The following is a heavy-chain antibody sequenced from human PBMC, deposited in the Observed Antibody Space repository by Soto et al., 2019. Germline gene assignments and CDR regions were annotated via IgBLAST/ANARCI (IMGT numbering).Heavy chain of an antibody. J-gene: IGHJ4*02. Sequence: EVQLVESGGGLVQPGGSLRLSCAASGFTFSRYWMTWVRQAPGKGLEWVANIKQDGSEIYYVDSVKGRFTISRDNAENSQYLQMNSLRAEDTAVYYCARDPVCSGGSCYDYWGQGTLVTVAS. D-gene: IGHD2-15*01. V-gene: IGHV3-7*01. CDR1: GFTFSRYW. CDR2: IKQDGSEI. CDR3: ARDPVCSGGSCYDY.